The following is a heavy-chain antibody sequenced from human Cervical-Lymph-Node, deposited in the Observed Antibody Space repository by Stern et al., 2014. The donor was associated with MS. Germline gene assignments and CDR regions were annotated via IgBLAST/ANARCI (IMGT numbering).Heavy chain of an antibody. V-gene: IGHV1-2*06. Sequence: QDQLVQSGAEVKKPGASVKVSCKASGYTFTFTDYYIHWVRQAPGQGLEWMGRINPNSGSTKYAQQFQGRVTMTRDTSIGTAYLELRGLRSDDTALYYCARTVRTYFAFNFDFWGQGTLVTVSS. D-gene: IGHD3-9*01. CDR1: GYTFTFTDYY. CDR3: ARTVRTYFAFNFDF. J-gene: IGHJ4*02. CDR2: INPNSGST.